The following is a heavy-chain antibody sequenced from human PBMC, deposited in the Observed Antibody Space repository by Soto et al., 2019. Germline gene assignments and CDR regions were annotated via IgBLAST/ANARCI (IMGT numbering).Heavy chain of an antibody. CDR2: IIPIFGTA. D-gene: IGHD3-22*01. CDR1: GGTFSSCA. CDR3: ASPKAHDSSGPGAFDI. V-gene: IGHV1-69*13. Sequence: TVEFSCKASGGTFSSCAIIWVRQATGQGLEWMGGIIPIFGTANYAQKFQGRVTITADESTSTAYMELSSLRSEDTAVYYCASPKAHDSSGPGAFDIRGQGTMVTLSS. J-gene: IGHJ3*02.